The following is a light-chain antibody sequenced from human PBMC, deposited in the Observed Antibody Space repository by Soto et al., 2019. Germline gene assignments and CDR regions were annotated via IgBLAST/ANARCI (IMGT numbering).Light chain of an antibody. V-gene: IGLV1-51*01. CDR1: SSNIGGNS. CDR2: DDN. Sequence: QAVVTQPPSVSAAPGQKVTISCSGSSSNIGGNSVSWYQQLPGTAPKLLIYDDNKRPSGIPDRFSGSKSGTSATLGITGFQTGDEADYYCCSYTSSTTYVFGPGTKLTVL. J-gene: IGLJ1*01. CDR3: CSYTSSTTYV.